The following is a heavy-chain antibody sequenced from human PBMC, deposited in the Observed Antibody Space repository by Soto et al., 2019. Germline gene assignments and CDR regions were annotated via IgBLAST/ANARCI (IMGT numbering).Heavy chain of an antibody. V-gene: IGHV1-2*02. CDR2: INPATGAA. CDR3: AGGGGVGVAGSAAFDM. J-gene: IGHJ3*02. Sequence: QLHLVQSGAGVKKPGSSVTVSCSASGYPVTAYYMHWVRQAPGRGLEWMGGINPATGAAKYTQTFQGRDTRTRDTSTSNVFTELSGLTSEDTAGFYGAGGGGVGVAGSAAFDMWGHGTLVTVSS. D-gene: IGHD3-3*01. CDR1: GYPVTAYY.